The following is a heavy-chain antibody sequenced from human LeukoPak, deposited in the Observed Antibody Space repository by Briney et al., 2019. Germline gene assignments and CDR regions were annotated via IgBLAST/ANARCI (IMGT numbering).Heavy chain of an antibody. V-gene: IGHV4-59*08. CDR1: GGSISSYY. J-gene: IGHJ4*02. CDR2: IYYSGST. Sequence: PSETLSLTCTVSGGSISSYYWSWIRQPPGKGLEWIGYIYYSGSTNYSPSLKSRVTISVDTSKNQFSLKLSSVTAADTAVYYCARKSYGGYPFDYWGQGTLVTVSS. CDR3: ARKSYGGYPFDY. D-gene: IGHD4-17*01.